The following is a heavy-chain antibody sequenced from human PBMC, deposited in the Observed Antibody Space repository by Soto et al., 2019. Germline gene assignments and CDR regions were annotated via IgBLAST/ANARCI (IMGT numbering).Heavy chain of an antibody. D-gene: IGHD7-27*01. CDR3: AKDRGTGGDGVTAVDI. Sequence: EVQLLESGGGLVQPGGSLRLSCAASGVTFSVFAMRWVRQAPGKGLELVSTISGRGENTYYADSVKGRFTISRDNSKNKLNLQMTSLRGEDTAVYYCAKDRGTGGDGVTAVDIWGQVTMVTVAS. J-gene: IGHJ3*02. V-gene: IGHV3-23*01. CDR2: ISGRGENT. CDR1: GVTFSVFA.